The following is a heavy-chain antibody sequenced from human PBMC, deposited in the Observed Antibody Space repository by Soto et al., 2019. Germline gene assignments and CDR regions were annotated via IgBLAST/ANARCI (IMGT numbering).Heavy chain of an antibody. V-gene: IGHV4-4*02. J-gene: IGHJ5*02. Sequence: TSETLSLTCAVSSGSISSNWWSWVRQPPGKGLEYIGEIYHSGSTHYNPSLQSRVTISVDQSRTYFSLDLSSVTAADTAVYYCSSQTYSYAWHHWGQGIQVTVSS. CDR1: SGSISSNW. CDR2: IYHSGST. CDR3: SSQTYSYAWHH. D-gene: IGHD5-18*01.